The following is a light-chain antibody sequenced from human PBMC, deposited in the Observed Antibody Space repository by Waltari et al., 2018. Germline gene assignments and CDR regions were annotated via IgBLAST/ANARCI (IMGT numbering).Light chain of an antibody. CDR3: QQYNLFPWT. Sequence: DIHMTQSPSTLSASIGDRVTITFRASQSASKWLAWYQQKPGKAPKLLIDKTSTLNAEVPSRFSGSGSGTEFTLTISSLQPEDFATYYCQQYNLFPWTFGQGTKVEVK. CDR2: KTS. J-gene: IGKJ1*01. CDR1: QSASKW. V-gene: IGKV1-5*03.